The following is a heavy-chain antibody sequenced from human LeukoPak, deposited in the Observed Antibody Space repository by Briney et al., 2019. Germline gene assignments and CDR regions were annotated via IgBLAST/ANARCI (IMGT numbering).Heavy chain of an antibody. CDR3: ARDGARELFAFDY. V-gene: IGHV4-4*07. Sequence: SETLSLTCTVSGGSISGYYWSWIRQPAGKGLEWIGRVYTSGSTHYNPSLKSRVTMSVDTSKNQFSLKLSSVTAEDTAVYYCARDGARELFAFDYWGQGTLVTVSS. CDR2: VYTSGST. D-gene: IGHD1-26*01. CDR1: GGSISGYY. J-gene: IGHJ4*02.